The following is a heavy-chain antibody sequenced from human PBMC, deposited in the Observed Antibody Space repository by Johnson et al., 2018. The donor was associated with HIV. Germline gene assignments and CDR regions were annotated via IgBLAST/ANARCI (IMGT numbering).Heavy chain of an antibody. J-gene: IGHJ3*02. V-gene: IGHV3-13*01. D-gene: IGHD1-26*01. CDR2: FGSAGDT. CDR3: ARDRGYLDAFDI. Sequence: EVQLVESGGGLVQPGGSPRLSCAASRFTFSNYDMYWVRQVTGKGLEWVSSFGSAGDTNYPGSVKGRFTISRDNSKNTLYLQINSLRAEDTAVFYCARDRGYLDAFDIWGQGTMVTVSS. CDR1: RFTFSNYD.